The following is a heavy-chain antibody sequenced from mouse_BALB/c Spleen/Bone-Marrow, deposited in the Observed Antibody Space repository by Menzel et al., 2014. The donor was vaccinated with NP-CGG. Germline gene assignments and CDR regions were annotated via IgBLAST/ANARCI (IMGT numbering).Heavy chain of an antibody. V-gene: IGHV1S56*01. CDR2: FYPGDGSA. D-gene: IGHD5-1-1*01. CDR3: ARWRYPYAMDY. Sequence: QVQLKDSGPELVKPGASVKMSCKASGYTFTSYYIHWVKQRPGQGLEWIGWFYPGDGSAKYNEKFKDKTTLTADKSSSTAYMLLSSLTSEDSAIYFRARWRYPYAMDYWGQGTSVTVSS. J-gene: IGHJ4*01. CDR1: GYTFTSYY.